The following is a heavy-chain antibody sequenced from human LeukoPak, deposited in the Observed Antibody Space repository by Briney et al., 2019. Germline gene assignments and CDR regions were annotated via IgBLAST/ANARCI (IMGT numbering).Heavy chain of an antibody. CDR3: ARTLVFGRMDV. D-gene: IGHD3-3*01. Sequence: ASVKVSCKASGYTFTGYYMHWVRQAPGQGLEWMGWINPNSGGTNYAQKFQGRVTMTTDTSTSTAYMELRSLRSDDTAVYYCARTLVFGRMDVWGKGTTVTVSS. CDR1: GYTFTGYY. J-gene: IGHJ6*03. CDR2: INPNSGGT. V-gene: IGHV1-2*02.